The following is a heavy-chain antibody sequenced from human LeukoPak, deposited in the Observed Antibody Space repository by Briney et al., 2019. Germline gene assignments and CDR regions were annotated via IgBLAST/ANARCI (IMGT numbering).Heavy chain of an antibody. CDR1: GGSISSSTYY. J-gene: IGHJ4*02. CDR3: ARNEVGPPYSGSWYFDY. Sequence: PSETLSLTCTVSGGSISSSTYYWGWIRQPPGKGLEWIGSIYYSGSTYYNPSLKSRVTISVDTSKNQFSLKLSSVTAADTAVYYCARNEVGPPYSGSWYFDYWGQGTLVTVSS. D-gene: IGHD6-13*01. CDR2: IYYSGST. V-gene: IGHV4-39*01.